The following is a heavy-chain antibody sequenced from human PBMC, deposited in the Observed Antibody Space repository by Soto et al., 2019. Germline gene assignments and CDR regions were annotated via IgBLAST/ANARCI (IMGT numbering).Heavy chain of an antibody. CDR2: MNPNSGNT. CDR1: GYTFTSYD. Sequence: QVQLVQSGAEVKKPGASVKVSCKASGYTFTSYDINWVRQATGQGLEWMGWMNPNSGNTGYAQKFQGRVTMTRNTSISKAYMELSSLRSEDTAVYYCARDDCISTSCYYYYGMDVWGQGTTVTVSS. V-gene: IGHV1-8*01. J-gene: IGHJ6*02. CDR3: ARDDCISTSCYYYYGMDV. D-gene: IGHD2-2*01.